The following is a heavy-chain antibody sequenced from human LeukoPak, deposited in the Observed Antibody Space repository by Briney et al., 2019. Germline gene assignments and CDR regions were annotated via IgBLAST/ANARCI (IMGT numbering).Heavy chain of an antibody. CDR1: GFTFSNYW. CDR2: INSDGINT. V-gene: IGHV3-74*01. CDR3: ARPQEEDGYNYNWAFDY. Sequence: GGSLRLSCAASGFTFSNYWMHWVRQAPGKGLVWVSRINSDGINTSYADSVKGRFTISRDNAKNTLNLQMNSLRAEDTAVYYCARPQEEDGYNYNWAFDYWGQGTLVTVSS. J-gene: IGHJ4*02. D-gene: IGHD5-24*01.